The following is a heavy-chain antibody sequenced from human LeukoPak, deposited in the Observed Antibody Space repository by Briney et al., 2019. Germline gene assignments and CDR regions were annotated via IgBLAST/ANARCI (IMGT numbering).Heavy chain of an antibody. J-gene: IGHJ3*02. V-gene: IGHV4-59*01. Sequence: SETLSLTCTVSGGSISSYYWSWIRQPPGKGLEWIGYIYYSGSTNYNPSLKSRVTISVDTSKNQFSLKLSSVTAADTAVYYCAREVDTPLRGFAFDIWGQGTMVTVSS. CDR1: GGSISSYY. D-gene: IGHD3-10*01. CDR3: AREVDTPLRGFAFDI. CDR2: IYYSGST.